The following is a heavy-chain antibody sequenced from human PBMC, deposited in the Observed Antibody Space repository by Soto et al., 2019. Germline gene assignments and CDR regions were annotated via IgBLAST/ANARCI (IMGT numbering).Heavy chain of an antibody. V-gene: IGHV3-7*01. CDR2: IKQDGSEK. D-gene: IGHD5-18*01. J-gene: IGHJ4*02. Sequence: GGSLRLSCAASGFTFSSYWMSWVRQAPGKGLEWVANIKQDGSEKYYVDSVKGRFTISRDNAKNSLYLQMNSLRAEDTAVYYCARARGYSPVPLGDYWGQGTLVTVSS. CDR1: GFTFSSYW. CDR3: ARARGYSPVPLGDY.